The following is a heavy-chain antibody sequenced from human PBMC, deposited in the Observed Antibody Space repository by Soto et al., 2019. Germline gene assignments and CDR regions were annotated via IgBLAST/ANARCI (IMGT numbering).Heavy chain of an antibody. Sequence: VASVKVSCKASGYTFTSYAMHWVRQAPGQRLEWMGWINAGNGNTKYSQKFQGRVTITRDTSASTAYMELSSLRSEDTAVYYCARDRSPNYYGSGSYDYWGQGTLVTVSS. D-gene: IGHD3-10*01. V-gene: IGHV1-3*01. CDR1: GYTFTSYA. CDR2: INAGNGNT. CDR3: ARDRSPNYYGSGSYDY. J-gene: IGHJ4*02.